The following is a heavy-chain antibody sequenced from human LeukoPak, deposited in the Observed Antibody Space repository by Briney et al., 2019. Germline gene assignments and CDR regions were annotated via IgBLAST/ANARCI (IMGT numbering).Heavy chain of an antibody. V-gene: IGHV1-2*06. CDR3: ARHSSGRYWGYFDY. CDR1: GYTFTDYY. D-gene: IGHD1-26*01. J-gene: IGHJ4*02. CDR2: INPNSGGT. Sequence: ASVKVSCKASGYTFTDYYMHWVRQAPGQGLEWMGRINPNSGGTNYAQKFQGRVTMTRDTSISTAYMELSRLRSDDTAVYYCARHSSGRYWGYFDYWGQGTLVTVSS.